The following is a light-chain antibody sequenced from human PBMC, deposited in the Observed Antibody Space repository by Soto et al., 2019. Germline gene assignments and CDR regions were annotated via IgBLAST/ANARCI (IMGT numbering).Light chain of an antibody. CDR1: QSVNSNF. Sequence: EIVLTQSPGTLSLSPGERATLSCRTSQSVNSNFLAWYQQKPGQAPRLLVYGSSTRAAGVPDRFSGSGSRTDFTLTISRLEPEDFAVYYCQQYGHSPLLYTFGQGTKLGVK. CDR2: GSS. CDR3: QQYGHSPLLYT. V-gene: IGKV3-20*01. J-gene: IGKJ2*01.